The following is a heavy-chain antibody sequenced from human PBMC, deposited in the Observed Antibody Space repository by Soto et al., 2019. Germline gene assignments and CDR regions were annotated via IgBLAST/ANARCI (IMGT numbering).Heavy chain of an antibody. V-gene: IGHV5-51*01. CDR2: IYPGDSDT. Sequence: GESLKISCNGSGYSFTSYWIGWVRQMPGKGLEWMGIIYPGDSDTRYSPSFQGQVTISADRSISTAYLQWSSLKASDTAMYYCARLVLSSSSTYFDYWGQGTLVTVSS. J-gene: IGHJ4*02. CDR3: ARLVLSSSSTYFDY. CDR1: GYSFTSYW. D-gene: IGHD6-6*01.